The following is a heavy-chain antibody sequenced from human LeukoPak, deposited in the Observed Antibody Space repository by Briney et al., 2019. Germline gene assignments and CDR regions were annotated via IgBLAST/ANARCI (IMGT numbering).Heavy chain of an antibody. D-gene: IGHD3-22*01. CDR3: ARFRENSSGYYYSLFDY. CDR2: IYYSGST. V-gene: IGHV4-4*02. J-gene: IGHJ4*02. CDR1: GGSISSSNW. Sequence: SGTLSLTCAVSGGSISSSNWWSWVRQPPGKGLEWIGYIYYSGSTNYNPSLKSRVTISVDTSKNQFSLKLSSVTAADTAVYYCARFRENSSGYYYSLFDYWGQGTLVTVSS.